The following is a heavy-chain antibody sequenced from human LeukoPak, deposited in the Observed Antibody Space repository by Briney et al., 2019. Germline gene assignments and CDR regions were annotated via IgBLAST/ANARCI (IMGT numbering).Heavy chain of an antibody. CDR1: GFTFNNYA. J-gene: IGHJ3*02. CDR2: ISGNGAYT. V-gene: IGHV3-23*01. D-gene: IGHD2-15*01. Sequence: GGSLRLSCAASGFTFNNYAMCWVRQAPGKGLEWLSAISGNGAYTWYADSVRGHFSISRDNSKSTLYLQMNNLRAEDMAVYYCAKKVAVLNQVVFDIWGQGTMVTVSS. CDR3: AKKVAVLNQVVFDI.